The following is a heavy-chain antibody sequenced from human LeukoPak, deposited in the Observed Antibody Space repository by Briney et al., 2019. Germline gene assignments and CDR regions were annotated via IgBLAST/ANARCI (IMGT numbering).Heavy chain of an antibody. V-gene: IGHV1-69*13. D-gene: IGHD3-3*01. J-gene: IGHJ4*02. Sequence: ASVKVSCKASGGTFSSYAISWVRQAPGQGLEWMGGIISIFGTANYAQKFQGRVTITADESTSTAYMELSSLRSEDTAVYYCARGGGDFWSGYFDYWGQGTLVTVSS. CDR3: ARGGGDFWSGYFDY. CDR2: IISIFGTA. CDR1: GGTFSSYA.